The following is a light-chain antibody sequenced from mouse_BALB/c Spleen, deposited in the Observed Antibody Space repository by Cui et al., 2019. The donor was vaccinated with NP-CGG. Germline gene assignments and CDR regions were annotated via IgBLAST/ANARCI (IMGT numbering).Light chain of an antibody. CDR2: GTN. J-gene: IGLJ1*01. V-gene: IGLV1*01. CDR3: ALWYSNHWV. Sequence: QAVVTQESALTTSPGETVTLTCRSSTGAVTTSNYANWVQEKPDHLFTGLIGGTNNRAPGVPGRFSGSLIGDKAALTITGARTEDEAIYFCALWYSNHWVFGGGTKLTVL. CDR1: TGAVTTSNY.